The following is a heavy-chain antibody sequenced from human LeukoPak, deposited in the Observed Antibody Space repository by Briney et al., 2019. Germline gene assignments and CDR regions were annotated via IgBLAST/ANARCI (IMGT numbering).Heavy chain of an antibody. V-gene: IGHV3-30-3*01. CDR3: ARDPGDSPRPFDY. CDR1: GFTSSSYA. J-gene: IGHJ4*02. D-gene: IGHD3-22*01. Sequence: PGRSLRLSCAASGFTSSSYAMHWVRQAPGKGLEWVAVISYDGSNKYYADSVKGRFTISRDNSKNTLYLQMNSLRAEDTAVYYCARDPGDSPRPFDYWGQGTLVTVSS. CDR2: ISYDGSNK.